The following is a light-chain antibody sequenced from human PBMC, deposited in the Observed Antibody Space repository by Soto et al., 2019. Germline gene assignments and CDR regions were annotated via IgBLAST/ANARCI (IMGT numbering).Light chain of an antibody. V-gene: IGLV2-14*01. CDR1: SSDIGVYKY. J-gene: IGLJ2*01. CDR2: EVS. Sequence: QSALTQPASVSVSPGQSITISCTGTSSDIGVYKYVSWYQQHPGKAPNPMIYEVSNRPSGVSNRFSGSKSGNTASLTISGLQAEDEADYYCSSYTSSSTVVFGGGTKLTVL. CDR3: SSYTSSSTVV.